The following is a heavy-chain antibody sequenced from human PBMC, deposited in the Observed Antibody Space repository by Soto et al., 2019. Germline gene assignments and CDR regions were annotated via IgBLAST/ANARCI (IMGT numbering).Heavy chain of an antibody. CDR2: IYYSGST. Sequence: TLSLTCTVSGGSISSGGYYWSWIRQHPGKGLEWIGYIYYSGSTYYNPSLKSRVTISVDTSKNQFSLKLSSVTAADTAVYYCATQEVGGSYVYTFDPWGQGTLVTAPQ. CDR1: GGSISSGGYY. CDR3: ATQEVGGSYVYTFDP. V-gene: IGHV4-31*03. J-gene: IGHJ5*02. D-gene: IGHD1-26*01.